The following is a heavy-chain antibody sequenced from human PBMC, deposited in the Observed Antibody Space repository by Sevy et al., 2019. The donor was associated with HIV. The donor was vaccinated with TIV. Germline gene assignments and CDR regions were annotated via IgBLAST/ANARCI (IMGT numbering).Heavy chain of an antibody. Sequence: ASVKVSCKASGYTFTSYGISWVRQAPGQGLEWMGWISAYNGNTNYAQKLQGRVTMTTDTSTSTAYMELRSLGSDDTAVYYCARIRITMVRGNFNYYGMDVWGQGTTVTVSS. D-gene: IGHD3-10*01. CDR3: ARIRITMVRGNFNYYGMDV. V-gene: IGHV1-18*01. CDR1: GYTFTSYG. CDR2: ISAYNGNT. J-gene: IGHJ6*02.